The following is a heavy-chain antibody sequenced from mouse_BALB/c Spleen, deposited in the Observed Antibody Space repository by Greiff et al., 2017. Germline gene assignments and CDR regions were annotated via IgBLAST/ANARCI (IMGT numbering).Heavy chain of an antibody. Sequence: EVQVVESGGGLVKPGGSLKLSCAASGFTFSSYTMSWVRQTPEKRLEWVATISSGGGNTYYPDSVKGRFTISRDNAKNNLYLQMSSLRSEDTALYYCARYNYYGSSRYWYFDVWGAGTTVTVSS. CDR3: ARYNYYGSSRYWYFDV. CDR1: GFTFSSYT. V-gene: IGHV5-9*03. J-gene: IGHJ1*01. D-gene: IGHD1-1*01. CDR2: ISSGGGNT.